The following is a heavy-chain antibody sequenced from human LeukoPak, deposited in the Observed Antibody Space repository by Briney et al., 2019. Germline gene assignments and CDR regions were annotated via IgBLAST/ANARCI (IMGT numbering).Heavy chain of an antibody. CDR1: GFTFSSYA. J-gene: IGHJ4*02. D-gene: IGHD3-10*02. V-gene: IGHV3-23*01. CDR3: AKDPFNVRWSYFDY. CDR2: ISGSGGNT. Sequence: GGSLRLSCAASGFTFSSYAMSWVRQAPGKGLEWVSAISGSGGNTYYADSVKGRFTISRDKSKSTLFLQMNSLRAEDTAVYYCAKDPFNVRWSYFDYWGQGSLVTVSS.